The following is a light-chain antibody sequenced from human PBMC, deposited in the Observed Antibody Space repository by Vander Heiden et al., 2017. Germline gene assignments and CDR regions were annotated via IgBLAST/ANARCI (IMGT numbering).Light chain of an antibody. V-gene: IGLV1-47*02. CDR3: AAWDDSLSGWV. J-gene: IGLJ3*02. Sequence: QSVLTQPPSASGTPGQRVTISCSGSSPNIGSNYVYWYQQLPGTAPKLLIYSNNQRTSGVPDRYSGSESGTSASLAISGLQSEDEADYYCAAWDDSLSGWVFGGGTKLTVL. CDR1: SPNIGSNY. CDR2: SNN.